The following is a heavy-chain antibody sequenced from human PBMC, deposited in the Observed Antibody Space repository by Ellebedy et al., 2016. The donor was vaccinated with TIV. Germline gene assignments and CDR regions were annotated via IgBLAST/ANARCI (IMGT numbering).Heavy chain of an antibody. CDR3: ATDGGSAEVERRETLSY. V-gene: IGHV1-69*04. CDR2: LMPILGLA. D-gene: IGHD3-16*01. Sequence: AASVTVSCKASGYTFTSYGLSWVRQPPGQGLEWMGRLMPILGLASYAKNFQGRVTITADKSTSTAYMELSSLRSEDAALYYCATDGGSAEVERRETLSYWGLGTLVTVSS. CDR1: GYTFTSYG. J-gene: IGHJ4*02.